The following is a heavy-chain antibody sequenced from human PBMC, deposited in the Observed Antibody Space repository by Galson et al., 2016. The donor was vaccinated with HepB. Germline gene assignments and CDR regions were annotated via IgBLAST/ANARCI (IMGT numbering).Heavy chain of an antibody. D-gene: IGHD3-10*01. Sequence: SVKVSCKASGYTFTRSSFTWVRQAPGQGLEWMGWISADNANTNYAQKFRDRVTMTTDTSTSTASMELRSLISDETAVYYWARGGFLGVNGMYIWGQGTTGTVS. V-gene: IGHV1-18*01. CDR1: GYTFTRSS. J-gene: IGHJ6*02. CDR3: ARGGFLGVNGMYI. CDR2: ISADNANT.